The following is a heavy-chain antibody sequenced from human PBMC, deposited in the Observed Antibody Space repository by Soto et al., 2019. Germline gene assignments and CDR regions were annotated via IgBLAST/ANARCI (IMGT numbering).Heavy chain of an antibody. D-gene: IGHD1-20*01. J-gene: IGHJ4*02. CDR2: IWYDGSNK. Sequence: GGSLRLSCAASGFTFSSYGMHWVRQAPGKGLEWVAVIWYDGSNKYYADSVKGRFTISRDNSKNTLYLQMNSLRAEDTAVYYCARAHRYMTNLWVRNYYFDYWGQGTLVTVSS. V-gene: IGHV3-33*01. CDR3: ARAHRYMTNLWVRNYYFDY. CDR1: GFTFSSYG.